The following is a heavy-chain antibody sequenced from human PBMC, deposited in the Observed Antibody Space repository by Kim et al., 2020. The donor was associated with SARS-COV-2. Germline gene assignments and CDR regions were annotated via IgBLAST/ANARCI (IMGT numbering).Heavy chain of an antibody. Sequence: GGSLRLSCAASGFTFSSYATSWVRQTPGKGLEWVSAISGSGGSTYYADSVKGRFTISRDSSKNTLYLQMNSLRAEDTAVYYCAKTSVTMIVVVTHFDYWGQGTLVTVSS. CDR3: AKTSVTMIVVVTHFDY. CDR1: GFTFSSYA. V-gene: IGHV3-23*01. J-gene: IGHJ4*02. D-gene: IGHD3-22*01. CDR2: ISGSGGST.